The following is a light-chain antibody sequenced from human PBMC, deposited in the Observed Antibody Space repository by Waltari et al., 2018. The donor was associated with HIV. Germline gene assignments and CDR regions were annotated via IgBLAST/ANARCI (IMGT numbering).Light chain of an antibody. V-gene: IGLV6-57*02. CDR1: SGSIARNY. J-gene: IGLJ2*01. Sequence: NFMLTQPHSVSESPGKTVTISCTGSSGSIARNYVQWYQQRPGSAPTTVFYEDRKRPSGVPFRFSGDIDSSSNSAYLTISGLKTEDEADYYCQSYDTSSHVVFGGGTKLTVL. CDR2: EDR. CDR3: QSYDTSSHVV.